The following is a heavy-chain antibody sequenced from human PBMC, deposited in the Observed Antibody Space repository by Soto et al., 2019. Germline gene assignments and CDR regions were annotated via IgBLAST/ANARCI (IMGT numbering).Heavy chain of an antibody. CDR1: GGTFSSYG. CDR2: IIPMSGTA. V-gene: IGHV1-69*13. D-gene: IGHD3-10*01. CDR3: ARENYYGSGSYYRDAFDI. J-gene: IGHJ3*02. Sequence: SVKVSCKASGGTFSSYGIHWVRQAPGQGLEWMGGIIPMSGTANYAQKFQGRVAISVDESTRAAYMELNSLGSEDTAMYYCARENYYGSGSYYRDAFDIWGQGTMVTVSS.